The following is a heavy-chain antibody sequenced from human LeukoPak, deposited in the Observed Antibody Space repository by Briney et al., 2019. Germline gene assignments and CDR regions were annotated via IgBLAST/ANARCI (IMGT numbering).Heavy chain of an antibody. CDR1: GGSFSGYY. CDR3: ARDWRTMIVEGFDP. CDR2: INHSGST. J-gene: IGHJ5*02. Sequence: SETLSLTCAVYGGSFSGYYWSWIRQPPGKGLEWIGEINHSGSTNYNPSLKSRVTISVDTSKNQFSLKLSSVTAADTAVYYCARDWRTMIVEGFDPWGQGTLVTVSS. V-gene: IGHV4-34*01. D-gene: IGHD3-22*01.